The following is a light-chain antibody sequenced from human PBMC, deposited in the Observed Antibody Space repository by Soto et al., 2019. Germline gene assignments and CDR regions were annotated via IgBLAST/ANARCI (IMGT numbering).Light chain of an antibody. V-gene: IGKV1-39*01. J-gene: IGKJ1*01. CDR2: AAS. CDR1: QSISSY. CDR3: HQGNICTWT. Sequence: IQRPLSHSSLSASVGDRVTITCRASQSISSYLNWYQQKPGKAPKLLIYAASNLQSGVPSRFSGGGSGTDFTLTISSLMREGFASYSCHQGNICTWTICRRTKV.